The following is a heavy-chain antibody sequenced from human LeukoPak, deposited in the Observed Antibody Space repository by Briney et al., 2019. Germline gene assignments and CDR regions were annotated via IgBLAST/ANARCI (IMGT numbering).Heavy chain of an antibody. Sequence: SVKVSCKASEGTFSNYAINWVRQAPGPGLEWMGGIIPIFGTANYAQKFQGRVTITADESTSTVYMELNSLKSEDTAVYYCARGWDYDSGGRPTAYVYWGQGTLVTVSS. J-gene: IGHJ4*02. V-gene: IGHV1-69*01. CDR2: IIPIFGTA. CDR1: EGTFSNYA. CDR3: ARGWDYDSGGRPTAYVY. D-gene: IGHD3-22*01.